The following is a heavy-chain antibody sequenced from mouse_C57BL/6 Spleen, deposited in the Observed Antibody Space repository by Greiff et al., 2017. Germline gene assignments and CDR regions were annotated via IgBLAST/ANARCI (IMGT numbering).Heavy chain of an antibody. CDR1: GFNIKDYY. V-gene: IGHV14-2*01. J-gene: IGHJ1*03. D-gene: IGHD1-1*01. CDR3: ARLGSSSWYFEV. CDR2: IDPEDGET. Sequence: EVQRVESGAELVKPGASVKLSCTASGFNIKDYYMHWVKQRTEQGLEWIGRIDPEDGETKYAPKFQGKDTITADTSSNTADLQLSSLTSEDTAVYYCARLGSSSWYFEVWGTGTTVTVSS.